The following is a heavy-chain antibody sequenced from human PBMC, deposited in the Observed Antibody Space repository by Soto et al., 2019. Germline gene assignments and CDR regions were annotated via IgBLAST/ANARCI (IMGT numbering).Heavy chain of an antibody. CDR1: GYTFTSYG. CDR2: ISAYNGNT. V-gene: IGHV1-18*04. J-gene: IGHJ4*02. CDR3: ARDGSFNYDFWSGYYRLGPYYFDY. Sequence: GASVKVSCKASGYTFTSYGISWVRQAPGQGLEWMGWISAYNGNTNYAQKLQGRVTMTTDTSTSTAYMELRSLRSDDTAVYYCARDGSFNYDFWSGYYRLGPYYFDYWGQGTLVTVSS. D-gene: IGHD3-3*01.